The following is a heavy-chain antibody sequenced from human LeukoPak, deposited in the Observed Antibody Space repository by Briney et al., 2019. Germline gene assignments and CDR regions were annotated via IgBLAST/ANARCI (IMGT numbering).Heavy chain of an antibody. CDR3: AKMYGGAITGTFDY. D-gene: IGHD1-20*01. V-gene: IGHV5-51*01. CDR1: GYSFVDQW. Sequence: GESLKISCKVSGYSFVDQWIGWVRQMTGKGLEWMGDIFPGDSDTRYSPAFKGQVTISADKSISTAYLQWSSLKASDTAIYYCAKMYGGAITGTFDYWGQGTLVTLSS. CDR2: IFPGDSDT. J-gene: IGHJ4*02.